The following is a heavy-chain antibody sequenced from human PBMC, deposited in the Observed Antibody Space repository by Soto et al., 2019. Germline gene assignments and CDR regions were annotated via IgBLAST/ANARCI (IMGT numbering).Heavy chain of an antibody. Sequence: QVQLVQSGAEVKKPGSSVKVSCKASGGSSYTINWVRQAPGQGLEWMGRIIPIPGIANYAQKFQGRVTITADKSTNTAYMELSSLRSEDTAVYYCARGAKDGHNYKGVFAFDPWGQGTLVTVSS. J-gene: IGHJ5*02. CDR1: GGSSYT. V-gene: IGHV1-69*02. CDR3: ARGAKDGHNYKGVFAFDP. CDR2: IIPIPGIA. D-gene: IGHD5-12*01.